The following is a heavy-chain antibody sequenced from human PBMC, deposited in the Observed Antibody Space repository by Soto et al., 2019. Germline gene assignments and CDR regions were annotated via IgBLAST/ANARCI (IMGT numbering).Heavy chain of an antibody. D-gene: IGHD2-15*01. J-gene: IGHJ5*02. CDR2: INSDGSST. Sequence: EVQLVESGGGLVQPGGSLRLSCAASGFTFSSYWMHWVRQAPGKGLVWVSRINSDGSSTSYADSVKGRFTISRDNAKNTLYLQMNSLRAEDTAVYYCEREIGYGSGGSCYRNWCDPWGQGTLVTVSS. CDR1: GFTFSSYW. CDR3: EREIGYGSGGSCYRNWCDP. V-gene: IGHV3-74*01.